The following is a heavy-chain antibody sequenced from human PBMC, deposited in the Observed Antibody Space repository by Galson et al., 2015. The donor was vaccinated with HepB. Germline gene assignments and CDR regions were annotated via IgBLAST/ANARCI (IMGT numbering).Heavy chain of an antibody. D-gene: IGHD6-13*01. Sequence: SVKVSCKASGYTFTSYGISWVRQAPGQGLEWMGWISAYNGNTNYAQKLQGRVTMTTDTSTSTAYMELRSLRSDDTAVYYCARDLSREAAAGNWFDPWGQGTLVTVSS. V-gene: IGHV1-18*04. CDR2: ISAYNGNT. J-gene: IGHJ5*02. CDR1: GYTFTSYG. CDR3: ARDLSREAAAGNWFDP.